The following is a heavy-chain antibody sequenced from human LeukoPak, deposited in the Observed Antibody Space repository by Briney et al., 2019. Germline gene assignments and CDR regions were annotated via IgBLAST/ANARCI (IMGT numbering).Heavy chain of an antibody. J-gene: IGHJ4*02. CDR2: IVVGSGNT. D-gene: IGHD3-9*01. V-gene: IGHV1-58*02. Sequence: GASVKVSCKASGFTFTSSAMHWVRQARGQRLEWIGWIVVGSGNTNYAQKFQERVTITRDMSTSTAYMELSSLRSEDTAVYYCARGSFDWLLYEPDPPDYWGQGTLVTVSS. CDR1: GFTFTSSA. CDR3: ARGSFDWLLYEPDPPDY.